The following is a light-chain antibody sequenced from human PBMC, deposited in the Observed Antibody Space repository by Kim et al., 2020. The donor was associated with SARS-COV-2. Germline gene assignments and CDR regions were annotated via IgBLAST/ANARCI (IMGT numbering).Light chain of an antibody. Sequence: ISSPRTYSDIGSFAYVSWYQQSPGKAPRLIIHDVTERPSGISNRFSGSRSGNTASLTISGLQAEDEADYHCSSYTLTSTWVFGGGTQLTVL. CDR3: SSYTLTSTWV. V-gene: IGLV2-14*03. J-gene: IGLJ3*02. CDR1: YSDIGSFAY. CDR2: DVT.